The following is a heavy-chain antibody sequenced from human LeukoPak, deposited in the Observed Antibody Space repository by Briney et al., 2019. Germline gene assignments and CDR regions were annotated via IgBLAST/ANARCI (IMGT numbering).Heavy chain of an antibody. J-gene: IGHJ6*03. D-gene: IGHD5-12*01. CDR3: ARESLRVSNYYHYYMEV. Sequence: ASVKVSCKASGYTFTSYGISWVRQAPGQGLEWMGWINPNSGGTKYEQKFQGRVTMTTDTSNSAAYMELRRLKSDDTAVYYCARESLRVSNYYHYYMEVWGKGTTVTISS. V-gene: IGHV1-18*01. CDR1: GYTFTSYG. CDR2: INPNSGGT.